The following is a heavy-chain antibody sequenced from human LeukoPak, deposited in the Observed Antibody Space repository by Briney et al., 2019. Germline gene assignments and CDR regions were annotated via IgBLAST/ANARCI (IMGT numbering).Heavy chain of an antibody. J-gene: IGHJ2*01. CDR3: ARAGNSRYFDL. CDR2: INPHNDES. Sequence: ASVRVSCKASGFTVTGYYIHWVRPAPAQGLEWMGWINPHNDESKYAQKFHDRVTMTNEKSISTASMELSRLKSDDTAVYFCARAGNSRYFDLWGRGTLVIVSS. D-gene: IGHD2/OR15-2a*01. V-gene: IGHV1-2*02. CDR1: GFTVTGYY.